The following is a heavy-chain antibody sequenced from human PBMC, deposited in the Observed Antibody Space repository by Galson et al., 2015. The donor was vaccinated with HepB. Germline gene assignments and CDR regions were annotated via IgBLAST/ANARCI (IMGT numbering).Heavy chain of an antibody. CDR3: AKVSGGNP. V-gene: IGHV3-23*01. CDR2: ISGSGGNT. J-gene: IGHJ5*02. D-gene: IGHD4-23*01. Sequence: SLRLSCAASGFTFSNYDMNWVRQAPGKGLEWVSAISGSGGNTYYADSVKGRFTISRGNSKNTLYLQMNSLRAEDTALYYCAKVSGGNPWGQGTLVTVSS. CDR1: GFTFSNYD.